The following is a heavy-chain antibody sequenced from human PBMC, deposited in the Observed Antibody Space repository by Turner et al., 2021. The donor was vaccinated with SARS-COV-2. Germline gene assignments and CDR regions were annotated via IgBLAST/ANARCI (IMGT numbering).Heavy chain of an antibody. Sequence: QLQLQESGPGLVKPSETLSLTCTVSGGSISSSTYYWGWVRQPPGKGLEGIGSIHYSGNTYYNPSLESRVTLSVDTSKNQFSLNLTSVTAADTAVYYCARQPGGVIRGPKYFHHWGQGTLVTVSS. CDR1: GGSISSSTYY. CDR3: ARQPGGVIRGPKYFHH. V-gene: IGHV4-39*01. D-gene: IGHD3-10*01. J-gene: IGHJ1*01. CDR2: IHYSGNT.